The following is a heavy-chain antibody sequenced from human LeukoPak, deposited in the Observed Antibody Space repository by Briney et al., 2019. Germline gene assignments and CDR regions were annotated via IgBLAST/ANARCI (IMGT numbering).Heavy chain of an antibody. CDR1: GGSISTYY. V-gene: IGHV4-59*01. J-gene: IGHJ4*02. CDR3: ARGGYGSGSYYTATFDY. Sequence: SETLSLTCTVSGGSISTYYWSWIRQPPGKGLEWIGYIYYSGSTNYNPSLKSRVTISVDTSKNQFSLKLSSVTAADTAVYYCARGGYGSGSYYTATFDYWGQGTLVTVSS. CDR2: IYYSGST. D-gene: IGHD3-10*01.